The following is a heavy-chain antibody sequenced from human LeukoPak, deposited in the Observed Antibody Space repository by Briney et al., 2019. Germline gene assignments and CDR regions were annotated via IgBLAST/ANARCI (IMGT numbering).Heavy chain of an antibody. CDR3: AREYSSGNDY. CDR2: INHSGST. CDR1: GGSFSGYY. V-gene: IGHV4-34*01. D-gene: IGHD6-19*01. J-gene: IGHJ4*02. Sequence: SETLSLTCAVYGGSFSGYYWSWIRQPPGKGLEWIGEINHSGSTNYNPSLKSRVTISVDTSKNQFSLKLSSVTAADTAVYYCAREYSSGNDYWGQGTLVTVSS.